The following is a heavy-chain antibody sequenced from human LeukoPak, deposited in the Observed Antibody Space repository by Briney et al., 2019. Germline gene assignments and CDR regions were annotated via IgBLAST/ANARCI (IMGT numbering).Heavy chain of an antibody. CDR3: ARDRGQYYYGSGNYHDAFDI. CDR2: IDISGST. CDR1: GGSISSYY. Sequence: SETLSLTXTVSGGSISSYYWSWIRQPAGKGLEWIGRIDISGSTNYNPSLKSRVTMSVDTSKNRFSLKLSSVAAADTAIYYCARDRGQYYYGSGNYHDAFDIWGQGTMVTVSS. J-gene: IGHJ3*02. V-gene: IGHV4-4*07. D-gene: IGHD3-10*01.